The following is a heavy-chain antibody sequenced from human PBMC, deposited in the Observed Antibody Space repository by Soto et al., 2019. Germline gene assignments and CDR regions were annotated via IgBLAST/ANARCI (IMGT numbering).Heavy chain of an antibody. CDR3: ARSDSVRGVIIGGYDY. CDR1: GGTFSSYA. Sequence: QVQLVQSGAEVKKPGSSVKVSCKASGGTFSSYAISWVRQAPGQGLEWMGGIIPIFGTANYAQKFQGRVTITADESTSTANMELSSLRSEDTAVYYCARSDSVRGVIIGGYDYWGQGTLVTVSS. J-gene: IGHJ4*02. D-gene: IGHD3-10*01. CDR2: IIPIFGTA. V-gene: IGHV1-69*01.